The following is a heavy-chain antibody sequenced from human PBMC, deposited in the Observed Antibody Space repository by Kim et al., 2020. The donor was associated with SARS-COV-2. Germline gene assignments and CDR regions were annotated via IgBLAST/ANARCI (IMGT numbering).Heavy chain of an antibody. D-gene: IGHD6-6*01. CDR3: ARDPSAARPAGFDY. J-gene: IGHJ4*02. Sequence: ADSVKGRFTISRDNSKNTLYLQMNSLRAEDTAVYYCARDPSAARPAGFDYWGQGTLVTVSS. V-gene: IGHV3-33*01.